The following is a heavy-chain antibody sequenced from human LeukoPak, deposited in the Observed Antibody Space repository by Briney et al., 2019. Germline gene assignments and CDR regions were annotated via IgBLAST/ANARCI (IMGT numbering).Heavy chain of an antibody. Sequence: SETLSLTCTVSGGSISSSSYYWGWIRQPPGKGLEWIGSIYYSGSTYYNPSLKSRVTISVDTSKNQFSLKLSSVTAGDTAVYYCASPYGGNSGGSDAFDIWGQGTMVTVSS. D-gene: IGHD4-23*01. CDR1: GGSISSSSYY. CDR3: ASPYGGNSGGSDAFDI. V-gene: IGHV4-39*01. J-gene: IGHJ3*02. CDR2: IYYSGST.